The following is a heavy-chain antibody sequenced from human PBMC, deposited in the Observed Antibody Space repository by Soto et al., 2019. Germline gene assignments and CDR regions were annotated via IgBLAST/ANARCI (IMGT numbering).Heavy chain of an antibody. J-gene: IGHJ3*02. V-gene: IGHV3-53*04. CDR3: ARENDQQLLSGFAFAI. CDR2: IYSGGST. CDR1: GFTVNSNY. Sequence: PGGSLRLSCAASGFTVNSNYMSWVRQAPGKGLEWVSVIYSGGSTYYADSVKGRFTISRHNSKNTLYLQMNSLRAEDTAVYYCARENDQQLLSGFAFAIWGQGTMVTVSS. D-gene: IGHD2-2*01.